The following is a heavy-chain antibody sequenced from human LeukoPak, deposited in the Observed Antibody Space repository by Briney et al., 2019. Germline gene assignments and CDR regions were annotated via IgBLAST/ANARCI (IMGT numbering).Heavy chain of an antibody. CDR3: AREGGLRDFWSGYPYYYYYYMDV. CDR2: ISSSSSTI. CDR1: GFTFSSYS. J-gene: IGHJ6*03. Sequence: GGSLRLSCAASGFTFSSYSMNWVRQAPGKGLEWVPYISSSSSTIYYADSVKGRFTISRDNAKNSLYLQMNSLRAEDTAVYYCAREGGLRDFWSGYPYYYYYYMDVWGKGTTVTVSS. D-gene: IGHD3-3*01. V-gene: IGHV3-48*01.